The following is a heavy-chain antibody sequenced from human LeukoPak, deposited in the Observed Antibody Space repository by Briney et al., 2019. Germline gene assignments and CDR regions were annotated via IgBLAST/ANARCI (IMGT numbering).Heavy chain of an antibody. Sequence: AASVKVSCKASGYTFTSYGISWVRQAPGQGLEWMGWISAYNGNTNYAQKLQGRVTMTTDTSTSTAYMELRSLRSDDTAVYYCARGGREYKYGRELDHWGQGTLVTVSS. CDR2: ISAYNGNT. CDR1: GYTFTSYG. J-gene: IGHJ4*02. V-gene: IGHV1-18*01. D-gene: IGHD5-18*01. CDR3: ARGGREYKYGRELDH.